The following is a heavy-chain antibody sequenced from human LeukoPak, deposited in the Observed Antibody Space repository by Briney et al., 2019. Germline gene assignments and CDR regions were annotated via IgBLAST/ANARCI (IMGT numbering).Heavy chain of an antibody. V-gene: IGHV4-59*02. CDR3: ARLPTSGYYYYGMDV. CDR1: GVSVSSDY. CDR2: IHHSGTT. D-gene: IGHD3-10*01. Sequence: SETLSLTCSVSGVSVSSDYWSWIRQPPGKGLEYIGYIHHSGTTNQTPSLKSRVTISLDTCKNQFSLKLTSVTAADTAVYYCARLPTSGYYYYGMDVWGQGTTVTVSS. J-gene: IGHJ6*02.